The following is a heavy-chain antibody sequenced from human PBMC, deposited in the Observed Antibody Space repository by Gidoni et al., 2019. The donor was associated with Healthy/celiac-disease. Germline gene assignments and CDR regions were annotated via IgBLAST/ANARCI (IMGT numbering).Heavy chain of an antibody. J-gene: IGHJ4*02. V-gene: IGHV3-48*03. CDR3: ARDLAGNWGKEH. CDR1: GFPFSSYE. D-gene: IGHD6-19*01. Sequence: EVPLVESGGGLVQPGGSLRLSCAASGFPFSSYEMNWVRQAPGKGLEWVSYISSSGSTIYYADSVKGRFTISRDNAKNSLYLQMNSLRAEDTAVYYCARDLAGNWGKEHWGQGTLVTVSS. CDR2: ISSSGSTI.